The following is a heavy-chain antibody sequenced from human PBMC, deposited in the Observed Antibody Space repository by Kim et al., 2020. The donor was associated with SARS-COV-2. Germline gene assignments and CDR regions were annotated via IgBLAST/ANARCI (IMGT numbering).Heavy chain of an antibody. CDR1: GGSISSYY. Sequence: SETLSLTCTVSGGSISSYYWSWIRQPPGKGLEWIGYIYYSGSTNYNPSLKSRVTISVDTSKNQFSLKLSSVTAADTAVYYCARGELLWFGGLLWLGAFDIWGQATMVTVSS. CDR3: ARGELLWFGGLLWLGAFDI. V-gene: IGHV4-59*13. D-gene: IGHD3-10*01. J-gene: IGHJ3*02. CDR2: IYYSGST.